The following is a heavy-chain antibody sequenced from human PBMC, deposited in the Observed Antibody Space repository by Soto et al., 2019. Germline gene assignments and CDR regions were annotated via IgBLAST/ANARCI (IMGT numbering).Heavy chain of an antibody. CDR2: IYYSGST. CDR3: ARPSIYSSGYYFDY. J-gene: IGHJ4*02. Sequence: SETLSLTCTVSGGSISSSSYYWGWIRQPPGKGLEWIGSIYYSGSTYYNPSLKSRVTISVDTSKNQFSLKLSSVTAADTAEYYCARPSIYSSGYYFDYWGQGTLVTVSS. CDR1: GGSISSSSYY. D-gene: IGHD6-19*01. V-gene: IGHV4-39*01.